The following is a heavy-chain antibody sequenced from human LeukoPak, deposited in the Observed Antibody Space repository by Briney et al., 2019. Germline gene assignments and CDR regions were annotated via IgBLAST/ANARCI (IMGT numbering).Heavy chain of an antibody. J-gene: IGHJ4*02. Sequence: SETLSLTCTVSGGSISSRSYYWGWIRQPPGKGLEWIGSINYSGSTYYNPSLKSRVTISVDTSKNQFSLKLSSVTAADTAVYYCASSGLYGDYYSRFDYWGQGTLVTVSS. D-gene: IGHD4-17*01. CDR1: GGSISSRSYY. CDR3: ASSGLYGDYYSRFDY. V-gene: IGHV4-39*01. CDR2: INYSGST.